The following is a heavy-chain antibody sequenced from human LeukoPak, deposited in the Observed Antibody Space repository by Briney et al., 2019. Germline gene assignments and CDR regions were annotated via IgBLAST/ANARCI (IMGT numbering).Heavy chain of an antibody. CDR1: GGSISSSSYY. CDR3: ARVTALYSSSFGDY. D-gene: IGHD6-6*01. J-gene: IGHJ4*02. V-gene: IGHV4-39*07. CDR2: IYYSGST. Sequence: SETLSLTCTVSGGSISSSSYYWGWIRQPPGKGLEWIGSIYYSGSTYYNPSLKSRVTISVDTSKNQFSLKLSSVTAADTAVYYCARVTALYSSSFGDYWGQGTLVTVSS.